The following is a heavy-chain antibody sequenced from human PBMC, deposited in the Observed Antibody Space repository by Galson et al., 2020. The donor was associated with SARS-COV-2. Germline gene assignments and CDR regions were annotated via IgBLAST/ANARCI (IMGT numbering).Heavy chain of an antibody. CDR3: GRALLTGINILYYHGMDV. V-gene: IGHV6-1*01. CDR2: TYYRSKWYS. D-gene: IGHD1-20*01. Sequence: SQTLSLTCAIPGDSASSNTAAWNWIRQSPTSGLEWLGRTYYRSKWYSDYAVTVGSRITINPDTSKNEFSLQLSSLTPEDTAGYYGGRALLTGINILYYHGMDVWGQGTTVTVSS. CDR1: GDSASSNTAA. J-gene: IGHJ6*02.